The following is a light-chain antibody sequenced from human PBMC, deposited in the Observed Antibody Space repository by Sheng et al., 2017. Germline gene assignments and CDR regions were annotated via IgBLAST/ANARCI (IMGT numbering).Light chain of an antibody. CDR3: QQADNPPYT. CDR2: DAS. CDR1: QDISVY. V-gene: IGKV1-33*01. J-gene: IGKJ2*01. Sequence: DIQMTQSPSSLSASVGDSVTITCQASQDISVYLNWYQQKLGQAPRVLIYDASNLETGVPSRFSGSGSGTHFAFTISDLQPEDIAIYYCQQADNPPYTFGQGTKLEIK.